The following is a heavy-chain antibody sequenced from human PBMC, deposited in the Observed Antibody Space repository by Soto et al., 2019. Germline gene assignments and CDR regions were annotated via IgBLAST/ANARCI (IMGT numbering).Heavy chain of an antibody. J-gene: IGHJ4*02. D-gene: IGHD3-10*01. CDR3: ASSYGSGYRAFDY. CDR2: VNTIVSMS. V-gene: IGHV1-69*02. Sequence: QVQLVQSGAEVKRPGSSVKVSCKASGDTFNFYSINWVRQAPGLGLERMGRVNTIVSMSNYAQKFQGRVTMTADKSTSTAYMELSSLRSEDTAIYYCASSYGSGYRAFDYWGQGALVTVSS. CDR1: GDTFNFYS.